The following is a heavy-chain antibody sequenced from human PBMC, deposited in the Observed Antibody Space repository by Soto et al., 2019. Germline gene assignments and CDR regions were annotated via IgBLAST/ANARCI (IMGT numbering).Heavy chain of an antibody. CDR2: INTYNGNT. J-gene: IGHJ6*02. V-gene: IGHV1-18*01. CDR1: GYTFTRYG. Sequence: QVQLVQSGAEVKNPGASVKVSCKASGYTFTRYGIVWARQAPGQGLEWMGWINTYNGNTNYAQNVQGRVTLTTDTSTSTAYMELRSLRSNDTAIYYCAMVYVYVTPSQQDVWGQGTTVIVSS. CDR3: AMVYVYVTPSQQDV. D-gene: IGHD2-8*01.